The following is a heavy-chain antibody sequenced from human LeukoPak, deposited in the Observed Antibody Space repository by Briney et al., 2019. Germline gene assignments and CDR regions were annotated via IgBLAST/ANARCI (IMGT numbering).Heavy chain of an antibody. J-gene: IGHJ4*02. CDR3: ARDTRYFDWLLFDY. CDR2: ISYDGSNK. CDR1: GFTFSSYA. V-gene: IGHV3-30-3*01. Sequence: GGSLRLSCAASGFTFSSYAMHWVRQAPGKGLEWVAVISYDGSNKYYANSVKGRFTISRDNSKNTLYLQMNSLRPEDTAVYYCARDTRYFDWLLFDYWGQGTLVTVSS. D-gene: IGHD3-9*01.